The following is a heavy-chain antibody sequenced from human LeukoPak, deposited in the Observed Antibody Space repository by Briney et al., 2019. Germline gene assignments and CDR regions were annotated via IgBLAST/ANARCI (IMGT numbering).Heavy chain of an antibody. CDR2: ISSNGGST. CDR1: GFTFSSYA. D-gene: IGHD1-26*01. J-gene: IGHJ4*02. Sequence: GGSLRLSCAASGFTFSSYAMHWVRQAPGKGLEYVSAISSNGGSTYYANSVKGRFTISRDNSKNTLYLQMGSLRAEDMAVYYCARDEGELLTPTFDYWGQGTLVTVSS. CDR3: ARDEGELLTPTFDY. V-gene: IGHV3-64*01.